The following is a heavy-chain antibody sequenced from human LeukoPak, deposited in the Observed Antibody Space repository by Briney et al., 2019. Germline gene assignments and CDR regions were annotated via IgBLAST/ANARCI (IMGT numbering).Heavy chain of an antibody. Sequence: ASVKVSCKTSGYTFINYGINWVRQAPGQGLQWMGWISTHNGKTHYAQSFQDRITMTTDTSTSTAYLELRSLRSDDTTVYFCARQYCITTDCSLIQTYFDYWGQGTLVTVSS. V-gene: IGHV1-18*01. CDR1: GYTFINYG. CDR2: ISTHNGKT. CDR3: ARQYCITTDCSLIQTYFDY. D-gene: IGHD3-10*01. J-gene: IGHJ4*02.